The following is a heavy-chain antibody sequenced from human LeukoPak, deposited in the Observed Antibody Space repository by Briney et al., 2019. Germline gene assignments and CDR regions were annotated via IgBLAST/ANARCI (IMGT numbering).Heavy chain of an antibody. Sequence: GGSLRLSCAASGFTFSSYGMHWVRQAPGKGLEWVAVISYDGSKKYYAGSVKGRFTISRDNSKNTLYLQMNSLRAEDTAVYNCAKDGGSSSTYASYWGQGTLVTVSS. D-gene: IGHD2-2*01. CDR1: GFTFSSYG. J-gene: IGHJ4*02. CDR3: AKDGGSSSTYASY. CDR2: ISYDGSKK. V-gene: IGHV3-30*18.